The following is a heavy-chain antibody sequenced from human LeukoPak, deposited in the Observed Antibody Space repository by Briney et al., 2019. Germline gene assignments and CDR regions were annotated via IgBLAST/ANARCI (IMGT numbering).Heavy chain of an antibody. J-gene: IGHJ4*02. D-gene: IGHD3-3*01. V-gene: IGHV3-48*03. CDR3: ARDRRDFLGPYFDC. Sequence: GGSLRLSCGASGFTFSSFEMNWVRLAPGKGLEWVSYISSSGATMYYVDSVKGRFTISRDNAKNSLYLQMNSLRAEDTAVYYCARDRRDFLGPYFDCWGQGTLVTVSS. CDR2: ISSSGATM. CDR1: GFTFSSFE.